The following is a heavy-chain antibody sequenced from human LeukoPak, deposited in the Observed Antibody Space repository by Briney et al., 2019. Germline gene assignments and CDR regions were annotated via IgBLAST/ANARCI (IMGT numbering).Heavy chain of an antibody. CDR1: GFTFSGYT. Sequence: GGSLRLSCAASGFTFSGYTMNWVRQAPGKGLEWVSVIYSGGSTYYADSVKGRFTISRDNSKNTLYLQMNSLRAEDTAVYYCARDGDYGEGFDYWGQGTLVTVSS. J-gene: IGHJ4*02. CDR2: IYSGGST. D-gene: IGHD4-17*01. CDR3: ARDGDYGEGFDY. V-gene: IGHV3-53*01.